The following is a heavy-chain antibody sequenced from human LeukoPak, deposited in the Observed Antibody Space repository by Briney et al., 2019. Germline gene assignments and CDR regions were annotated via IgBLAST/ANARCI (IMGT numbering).Heavy chain of an antibody. V-gene: IGHV4-59*08. CDR3: ARHRVGARGPDWYFDL. CDR1: GDSIRSYC. Sequence: SETLSLTCAVSGDSIRSYCWSWFRQPPGKGLEWIAYIYHSGTTNYNPSPKSRVTISVDTSKNQFSLKLSSVTAADTAVYYCARHRVGARGPDWYFDLWGRGTLVTVSS. CDR2: IYHSGTT. D-gene: IGHD1-26*01. J-gene: IGHJ2*01.